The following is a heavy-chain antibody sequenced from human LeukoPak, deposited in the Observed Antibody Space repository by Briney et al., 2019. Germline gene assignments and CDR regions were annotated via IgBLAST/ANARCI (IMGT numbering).Heavy chain of an antibody. CDR3: VRSDCFDN. J-gene: IGHJ4*02. Sequence: PGGSLRLSCAASGFFFSNYGMHWVRQAPGKGLVWVSRVNSDGRFTKYADSVKGRFTISRDNAKNTLYLQMNSLRAEDTAMYYCVRSDCFDNWGQGTLVTVSS. CDR1: GFFFSNYG. CDR2: VNSDGRFT. V-gene: IGHV3-74*03.